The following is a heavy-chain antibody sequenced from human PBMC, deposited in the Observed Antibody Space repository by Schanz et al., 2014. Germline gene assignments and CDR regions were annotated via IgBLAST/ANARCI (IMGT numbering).Heavy chain of an antibody. Sequence: QVQLVQSGGEVKTPGASVKVSCKASGYTFTRSGISWVRQAPGQGLEWMGWIGGSDGKTNFAQKFQGSVTKTTYTSTSTVYMELRSLTSDDSAVYYCARDRDQWDGNYLDYWGQGTLVTVSS. CDR1: GYTFTRSG. D-gene: IGHD1-26*01. V-gene: IGHV1-18*01. J-gene: IGHJ4*02. CDR2: IGGSDGKT. CDR3: ARDRDQWDGNYLDY.